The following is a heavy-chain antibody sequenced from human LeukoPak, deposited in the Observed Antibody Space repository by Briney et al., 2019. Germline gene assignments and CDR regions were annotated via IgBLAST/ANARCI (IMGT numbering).Heavy chain of an antibody. CDR3: ARGLAMEGYSFDY. J-gene: IGHJ4*02. CDR1: DGSFSGYY. D-gene: IGHD5-18*01. Sequence: SETLSLTCAGYDGSFSGYYWRWIRQPPGKGLEWIGEVNHSGSTNSNPSLKSRVTISADTSKNQFSLKLSSVTAADTAVYYCARGLAMEGYSFDYWGQGTLVTVSS. CDR2: VNHSGST. V-gene: IGHV4-34*01.